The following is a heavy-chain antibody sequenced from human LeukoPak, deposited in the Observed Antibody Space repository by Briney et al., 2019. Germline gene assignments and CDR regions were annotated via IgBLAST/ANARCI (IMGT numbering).Heavy chain of an antibody. Sequence: GGSLRLSCAASGFTFSSYGMHWVRQAPGKGLEWVAFTRCDGSNEYYADSVKGRFTISRDNSKNMLYLEMNSLRADDTAVYYCAKDISSGWYFGDGSDIWGQGTMVTVSS. D-gene: IGHD6-19*01. CDR1: GFTFSSYG. CDR3: AKDISSGWYFGDGSDI. CDR2: TRCDGSNE. V-gene: IGHV3-30*02. J-gene: IGHJ3*02.